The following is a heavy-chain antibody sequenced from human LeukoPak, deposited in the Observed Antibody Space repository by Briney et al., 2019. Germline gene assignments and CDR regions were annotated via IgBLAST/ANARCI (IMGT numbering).Heavy chain of an antibody. CDR3: AREKYYYGSGSYDY. J-gene: IGHJ4*02. D-gene: IGHD3-10*01. V-gene: IGHV4-4*07. Sequence: SETLSLTCTVSGGSISSYYWSWIRQPAGKGLEWIGRIYTSGSTNYNPSLKSRVTMSVDTSKNQFSLKLSSVTAADTVVYYCAREKYYYGSGSYDYWGQGTLVTVSS. CDR1: GGSISSYY. CDR2: IYTSGST.